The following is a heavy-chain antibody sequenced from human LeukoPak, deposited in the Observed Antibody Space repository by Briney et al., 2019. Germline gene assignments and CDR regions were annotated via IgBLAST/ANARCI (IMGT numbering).Heavy chain of an antibody. Sequence: GASVKVSCKASGYIFTGYYMHWVRQAPGQGLEWMGWINPKSGGTNYAQKLQGRVTMTRDTSISTAYMGLSRLRSDDTAVYYCAREYYSPDIWGQGTMVTVSS. CDR2: INPKSGGT. J-gene: IGHJ3*02. D-gene: IGHD3-10*01. V-gene: IGHV1-2*02. CDR1: GYIFTGYY. CDR3: AREYYSPDI.